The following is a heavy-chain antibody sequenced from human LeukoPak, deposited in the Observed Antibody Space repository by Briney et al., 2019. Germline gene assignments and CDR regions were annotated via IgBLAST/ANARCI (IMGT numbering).Heavy chain of an antibody. J-gene: IGHJ5*02. CDR3: ARDKSTEQQENWFDP. CDR1: GGTFSSYA. Sequence: GASVKLSCKASGGTFSSYAISCVRQAPGQGLEWMGGIIPIFGTANYAQKFQGRLTITADESTSTAYMKLSSMSFEDTAVYYCARDKSTEQQENWFDPWGQGTLVTVSS. V-gene: IGHV1-69*13. CDR2: IIPIFGTA. D-gene: IGHD6-13*01.